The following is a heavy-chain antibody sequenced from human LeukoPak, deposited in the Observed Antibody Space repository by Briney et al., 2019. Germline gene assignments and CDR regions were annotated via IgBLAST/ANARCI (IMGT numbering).Heavy chain of an antibody. Sequence: SETLSLTCAVYGGSFSGYYWSWIRQPPGKGLEWIGEINHSGSTNYNPSLESRVTISVDTSKNQFSLKLSSVTAADTAVYYCARGRPSLGDYVDYYYYMDVWGKGTTVTVSS. CDR2: INHSGST. V-gene: IGHV4-34*01. D-gene: IGHD4-17*01. CDR3: ARGRPSLGDYVDYYYYMDV. CDR1: GGSFSGYY. J-gene: IGHJ6*03.